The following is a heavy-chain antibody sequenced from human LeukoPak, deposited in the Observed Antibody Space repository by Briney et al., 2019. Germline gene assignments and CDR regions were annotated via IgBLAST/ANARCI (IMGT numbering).Heavy chain of an antibody. CDR2: IYYSGST. CDR3: ASGYYDFWSGYSYYFDY. CDR1: GGSISSGDYY. V-gene: IGHV4-30-4*01. J-gene: IGHJ4*02. Sequence: KPSQTLSLTCTVSGGSISSGDYYWSWIRQPPGKGLEWIGYIYYSGSTYYSPSLKSRVTISVDTSKNQFSLKLSSVTAADTAVYYCASGYYDFWSGYSYYFDYWGQGTLVTVSS. D-gene: IGHD3-3*01.